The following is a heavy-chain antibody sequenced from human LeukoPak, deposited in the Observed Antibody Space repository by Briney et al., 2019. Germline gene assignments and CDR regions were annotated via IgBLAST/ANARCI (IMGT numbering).Heavy chain of an antibody. J-gene: IGHJ5*02. V-gene: IGHV4-34*01. CDR3: AKHLRRRFFSKTLGFDP. D-gene: IGHD3-3*01. CDR2: INHSGST. Sequence: SETLSLTCGVYGGSFSGYYWSWIRQPPGKGLEWIGEINHSGSTNYNPSLKSRVTISVDKSKNQFSLKLSSVTAADTAVYYCAKHLRRRFFSKTLGFDPWGQGTLVTVSS. CDR1: GGSFSGYY.